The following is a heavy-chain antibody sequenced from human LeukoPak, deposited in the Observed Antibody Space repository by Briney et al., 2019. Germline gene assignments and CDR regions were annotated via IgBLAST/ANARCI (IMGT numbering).Heavy chain of an antibody. CDR3: ASRGISRYYYYYYMDV. J-gene: IGHJ6*03. V-gene: IGHV4-34*01. Sequence: SETLSLTCAVYGGSFSGYYWSWIRQPPGKGLEWIGEINHSGSTYYNPSLKSRVTISVDTSKNQFSLKLSSVTAADTAVYYCASRGISRYYYYYYMDVWGKGTTVTVSS. D-gene: IGHD2-15*01. CDR2: INHSGST. CDR1: GGSFSGYY.